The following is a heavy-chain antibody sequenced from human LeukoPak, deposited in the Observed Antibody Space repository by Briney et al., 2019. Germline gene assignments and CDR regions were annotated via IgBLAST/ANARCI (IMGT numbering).Heavy chain of an antibody. Sequence: PGGSLRLSCAASGFTFSSYAMSWVRQAPGKGLEWVSAISGSGGSTYYADSVKGRFTISRDNSKNTLYLQMNSLRAEDTAVYYCAKDGEELLWFGELSVSGDAFDIWGQGTMVTVSS. CDR3: AKDGEELLWFGELSVSGDAFDI. V-gene: IGHV3-23*01. J-gene: IGHJ3*02. CDR2: ISGSGGST. CDR1: GFTFSSYA. D-gene: IGHD3-10*01.